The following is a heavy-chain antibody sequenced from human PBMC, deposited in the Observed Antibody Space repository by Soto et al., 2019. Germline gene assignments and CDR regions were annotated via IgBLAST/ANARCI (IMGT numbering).Heavy chain of an antibody. V-gene: IGHV1-69*08. CDR2: IIPFHGVT. CDR3: TGDWEITCSTWSFGGF. CDR1: GGTFSHYT. D-gene: IGHD3-10*01. Sequence: QVQLVQSGAEVKKPGSSVKVSCKASGGTFSHYTITWVRQAPGQGLEWMGRIIPFHGVTNYAQKFQARVTITAYKSTSTAYMELSCLRFEDTAMYYCTGDWEITCSTWSFGGFWGRGTLVNVSS. J-gene: IGHJ4*02.